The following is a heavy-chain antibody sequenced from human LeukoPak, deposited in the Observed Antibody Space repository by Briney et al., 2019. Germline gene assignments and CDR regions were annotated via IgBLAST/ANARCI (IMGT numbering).Heavy chain of an antibody. V-gene: IGHV4-59*02. CDR1: GDSVTTYH. D-gene: IGHD2-8*01. CDR3: AGPDPIMVYARTDYYGMDV. CDR2: IYYSGSA. Sequence: SETLSLTCTVSGDSVTTYHWSWIRQPPGKGLEWLGYIYYSGSATYNPSLKSRVTISVDTSKNQFSLRLSSVTAADTAVYYCAGPDPIMVYARTDYYGMDVWGQGTTVTVSS. J-gene: IGHJ6*02.